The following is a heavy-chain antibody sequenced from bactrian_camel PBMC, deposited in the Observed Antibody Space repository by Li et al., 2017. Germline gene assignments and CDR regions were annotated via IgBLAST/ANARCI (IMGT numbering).Heavy chain of an antibody. Sequence: HVQLVESGGALVQPGGSLRLSCAASGFAMSAYDMTWVRQAPGKGLEWVASIRTGDDTTYYTDSVKGRFTISKDNAKNTLYPQMNSLKPEDTAVYYCASAPDVPLTRWGLGCFGYWGQGTQVTVS. CDR1: GFAMSAYD. CDR2: IRTGDDTT. V-gene: IGHV3-2*01. J-gene: IGHJ6*01. CDR3: ASAPDVPLTRWGLGCFGY. D-gene: IGHD5*01.